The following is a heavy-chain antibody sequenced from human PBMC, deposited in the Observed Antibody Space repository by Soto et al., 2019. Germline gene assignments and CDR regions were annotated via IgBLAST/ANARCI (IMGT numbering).Heavy chain of an antibody. CDR1: GFSFSSYT. V-gene: IGHV3-30*04. CDR3: VGAAMWTGKGFEA. J-gene: IGHJ5*02. CDR2: TSYDGTNK. Sequence: QVQLVESGGGVVQPGRSLRLSGAASGFSFSSYTMHWVRQTPGRGLQWVAVTSYDGTNKYYADSVRGRFTISRDNSNSTLYLQMNNLRADDTAVYYCVGAAMWTGKGFEAWGQGALLTVSS. D-gene: IGHD3-9*01.